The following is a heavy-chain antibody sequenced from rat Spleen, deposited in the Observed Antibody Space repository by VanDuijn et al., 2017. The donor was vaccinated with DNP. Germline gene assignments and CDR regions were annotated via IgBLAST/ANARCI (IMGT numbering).Heavy chain of an antibody. CDR3: TRRTTNYYYAPFDY. J-gene: IGHJ2*01. CDR1: GFSLTDYS. Sequence: QVQLKESGPGLVQPSQTLSLTCTVSGFSLTDYSVHWVRQPPGKGLEWMGRIRSGGSTDYNSALKSRLTISRDTSKSQVFLKMNSLQTEDTAIYFCTRRTTNYYYAPFDYWGQGLMVTVSS. CDR2: IRSGGST. D-gene: IGHD1-6*01. V-gene: IGHV2-19*01.